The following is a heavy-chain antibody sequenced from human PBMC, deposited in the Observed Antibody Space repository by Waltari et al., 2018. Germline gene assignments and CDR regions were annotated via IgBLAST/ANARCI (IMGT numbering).Heavy chain of an antibody. CDR1: GGSFSGYY. CDR2: INHSGST. V-gene: IGHV4-34*01. Sequence: QVQLQQWGAGLLKPSETLSLTCAVYGGSFSGYYWSWIRQPPGKGLEWIGEINHSGSTNYNPSLKSRVTISVDTSKNQFSLKLSSVTAADTAVYYCARLNYGDVRTPFYYYYGMDVWGQGTTVTVSS. J-gene: IGHJ6*02. CDR3: ARLNYGDVRTPFYYYYGMDV. D-gene: IGHD4-17*01.